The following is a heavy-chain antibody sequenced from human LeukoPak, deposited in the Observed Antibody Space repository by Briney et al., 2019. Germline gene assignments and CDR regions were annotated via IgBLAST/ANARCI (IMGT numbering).Heavy chain of an antibody. D-gene: IGHD6-6*01. V-gene: IGHV4-59*08. CDR1: GGSVSNYY. CDR2: VYYTGST. Sequence: SETLSLTCSVSGGSVSNYYWSWMRQPPGKGLEWIGYVYYTGSTNYNPSLKSRVTMFEDKSKNQFSLRLYSVTVADTAVYYCARHFAYSSSSYFDYWGQGSLVTVSS. J-gene: IGHJ4*02. CDR3: ARHFAYSSSSYFDY.